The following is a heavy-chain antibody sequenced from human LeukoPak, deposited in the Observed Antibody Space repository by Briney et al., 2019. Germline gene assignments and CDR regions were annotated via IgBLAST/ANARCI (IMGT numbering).Heavy chain of an antibody. D-gene: IGHD4-11*01. CDR1: GFTFSNYA. CDR2: IVDDGINK. V-gene: IGHV3-30*04. J-gene: IGHJ4*02. Sequence: QAGGSLRLSCAASGFTFSNYAMHWVRQAPGKGLEWVAVIVDDGINKYYADSVKGRFTISRDNSKNTLYLQMNSLRVEDTAVYYCARENSALDYWGQGTLATVSS. CDR3: ARENSALDY.